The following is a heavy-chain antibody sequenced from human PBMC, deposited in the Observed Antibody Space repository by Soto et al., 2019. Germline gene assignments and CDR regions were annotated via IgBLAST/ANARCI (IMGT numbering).Heavy chain of an antibody. CDR1: GFTFSSYA. CDR2: ISGSGGST. CDR3: AKNSFDGSGSYYTHHDY. J-gene: IGHJ4*02. Sequence: GGSLRLSCAASGFTFSSYAMSWVRQAPGKGLEWVSAISGSGGSTYYADSVKGRFTISRDNSKNTLYLQMNSLRAEDTAIYYCAKNSFDGSGSYYTHHDYWGQGTLVTVSS. D-gene: IGHD3-10*01. V-gene: IGHV3-23*01.